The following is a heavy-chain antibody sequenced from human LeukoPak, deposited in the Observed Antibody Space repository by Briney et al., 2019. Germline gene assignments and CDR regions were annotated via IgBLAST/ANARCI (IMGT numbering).Heavy chain of an antibody. CDR3: ARDFLSYDGTENHYEDTFDI. V-gene: IGHV1-18*01. D-gene: IGHD3-22*01. CDR2: ISGFRVNT. J-gene: IGHJ3*02. CDR1: GYTFTSYG. Sequence: ASVKVSCKASGYTFTSYGISWVRQAPGQGLEWMGWISGFRVNTNYAQNLRGRVTMTTDTSTTTAYMELRSLNSDDTAVYYCARDFLSYDGTENHYEDTFDIWGQGTMVTVSS.